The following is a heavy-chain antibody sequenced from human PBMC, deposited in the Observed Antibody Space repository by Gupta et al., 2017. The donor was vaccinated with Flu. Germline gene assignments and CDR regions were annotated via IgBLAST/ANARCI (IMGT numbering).Heavy chain of an antibody. CDR2: IYGNGAQ. CDR3: AHTPVQYYDRSGYYNYYFDY. V-gene: IGHV2-5*01. D-gene: IGHD3-22*01. J-gene: IGHJ4*02. Sequence: ALEWLALIYGNGAQRYSPSLQSRLIINKGTSENQVVLTMTNMDPMDTATYYCAHTPVQYYDRSGYYNYYFDYWGQGTLVTVSS.